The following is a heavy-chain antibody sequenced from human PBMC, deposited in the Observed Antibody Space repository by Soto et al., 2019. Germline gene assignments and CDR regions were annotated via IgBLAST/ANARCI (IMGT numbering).Heavy chain of an antibody. V-gene: IGHV1-3*01. CDR2: INAGNGNT. J-gene: IGHJ5*02. CDR3: ARDPLLSWELCEYNWFDP. CDR1: GYTFTSYA. Sequence: GASVKVSCKASGYTFTSYAMHWVRQAPGQRLEWMGWINAGNGNTKYSQKFQGRVTITRDTSASTAYMGLSSLRSEDTAVYYCARDPLLSWELCEYNWFDPCGQGTLSTVSS. D-gene: IGHD3-16*01.